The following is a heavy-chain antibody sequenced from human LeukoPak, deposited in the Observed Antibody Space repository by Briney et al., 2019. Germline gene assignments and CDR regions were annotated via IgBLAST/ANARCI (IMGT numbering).Heavy chain of an antibody. J-gene: IGHJ4*02. V-gene: IGHV3-30*02. CDR1: GFTFNNYG. CDR2: IRYNGNNQ. Sequence: GGSLRLSCAASGFTFNNYGMHWVRQAPGKGLEWVAFIRYNGNNQYYADSVKGRFTISRDNSKNTLYLQMNSLKGDDTAVYYCAKDQDVYYYDSSGYPDPFDYWGQGTLVTVSS. CDR3: AKDQDVYYYDSSGYPDPFDY. D-gene: IGHD3-22*01.